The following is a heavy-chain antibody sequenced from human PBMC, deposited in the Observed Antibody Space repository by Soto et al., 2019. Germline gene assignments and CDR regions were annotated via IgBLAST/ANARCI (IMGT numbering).Heavy chain of an antibody. D-gene: IGHD3-16*01. CDR2: ISAYNGNT. CDR3: ARGGTPIDS. J-gene: IGHJ4*02. Sequence: QVQLVQSGAEVKKPGASVKVSCKASGYTFTNFGISWVRQAPGQGLEWMGWISAYNGNTNYAQKFQGRVTMTTATSTSTAYMGVRSLRFADTDLYYCARGGTPIDSWGQGTLVTVSS. V-gene: IGHV1-18*01. CDR1: GYTFTNFG.